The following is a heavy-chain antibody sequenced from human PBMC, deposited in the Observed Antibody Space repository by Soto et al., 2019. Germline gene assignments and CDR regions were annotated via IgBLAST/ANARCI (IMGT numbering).Heavy chain of an antibody. CDR2: IHNSGIT. CDR1: GGSISSGSNY. CDR3: ARVAPRGSSWQWELLQFSDY. V-gene: IGHV4-31*03. Sequence: SETLSLTCTVSGGSISSGSNYWSWIRQHPGKGLEWIGYIHNSGITYYNPSLESRVIISLETSQNQFSLKLSSVTAADTAVYYCARVAPRGSSWQWELLQFSDYWGQGTLVTVSS. J-gene: IGHJ4*02. D-gene: IGHD1-26*01.